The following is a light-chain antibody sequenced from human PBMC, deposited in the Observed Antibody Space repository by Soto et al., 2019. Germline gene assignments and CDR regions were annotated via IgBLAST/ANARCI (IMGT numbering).Light chain of an antibody. CDR3: NSLAGSAKGV. CDR2: EVT. J-gene: IGLJ3*02. V-gene: IGLV2-8*01. CDR1: NSDVGGYNY. Sequence: QPVLTQPPSASGSPGQSVTISCTGTNSDVGGYNYVSWYQQYPGKAPKLLIYEVTKRPSGVPDRFSGSKSGNTAYLTVSGLPAEDAAYYYFNSLAGSAKGVVGGGTQLTVL.